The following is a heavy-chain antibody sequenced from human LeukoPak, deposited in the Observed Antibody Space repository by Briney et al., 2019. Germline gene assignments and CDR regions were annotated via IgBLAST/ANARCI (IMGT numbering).Heavy chain of an antibody. D-gene: IGHD1-14*01. CDR3: ARVLAENWFDP. Sequence: GASVKVSCEASGYTFTSYYMHWVRQAPGQGLEWMGIINPSGGSTSYAQKFQGRVTMTRDMSTSTVYMGLSSLRSEDTAVYYCARVLAENWFDPWGQGTLVTVSS. J-gene: IGHJ5*02. CDR1: GYTFTSYY. V-gene: IGHV1-46*01. CDR2: INPSGGST.